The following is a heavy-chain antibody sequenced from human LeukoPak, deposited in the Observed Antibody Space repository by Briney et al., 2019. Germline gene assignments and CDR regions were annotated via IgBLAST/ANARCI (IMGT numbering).Heavy chain of an antibody. CDR3: ARQVVVAATHSWFDP. D-gene: IGHD2-15*01. J-gene: IGHJ5*02. CDR1: GGSISSYY. CDR2: IYYSGST. V-gene: IGHV4-59*08. Sequence: RPSETLSLTCTVSGGSISSYYWSWIRQPPGKGLEWIGYIYYSGSTNYNPSLKSRVTISVDTSKNQFSLKLSSVTAADTAVYYCARQVVVAATHSWFDPRGQGTLVTVSS.